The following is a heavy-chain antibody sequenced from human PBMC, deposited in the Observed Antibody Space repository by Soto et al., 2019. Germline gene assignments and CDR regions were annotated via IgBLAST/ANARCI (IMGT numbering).Heavy chain of an antibody. D-gene: IGHD3-3*01. CDR3: ARQHGLYYDFWSALLGYFDY. V-gene: IGHV4-39*01. CDR1: GGSISSSSYY. J-gene: IGHJ4*02. CDR2: IYYSGST. Sequence: QLQLQESGPGLVKPSETLSLTCTVSGGSISSSSYYWGWIRQPPGKGLEWIGSIYYSGSTYYNPSLKSRVTISVDTSKNQFSLKLSSVTAADTAVYYCARQHGLYYDFWSALLGYFDYWGQGTLVTVSS.